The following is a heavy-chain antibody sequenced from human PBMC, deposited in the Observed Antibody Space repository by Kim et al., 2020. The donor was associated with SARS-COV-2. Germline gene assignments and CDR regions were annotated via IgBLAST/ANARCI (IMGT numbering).Heavy chain of an antibody. Sequence: ASVKVSCRASGYTFTSYDINWVRQATGQGLEWMGWMNPNSGNTGYAQKFQGRVTMTRNTSISTAYMELSSLRSEDTAVYYCARKWGFYKYRFDIWGQGTMVTVSS. D-gene: IGHD3-16*01. CDR2: MNPNSGNT. CDR3: ARKWGFYKYRFDI. V-gene: IGHV1-8*01. J-gene: IGHJ3*02. CDR1: GYTFTSYD.